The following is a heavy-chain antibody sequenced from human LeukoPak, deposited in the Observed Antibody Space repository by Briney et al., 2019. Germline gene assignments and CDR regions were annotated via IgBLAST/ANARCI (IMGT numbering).Heavy chain of an antibody. J-gene: IGHJ3*02. Sequence: GGSLRLSCAASGFTFCSFAMHWVRQAAGKGLEWVALISSDGSNKYYADSVKGRFTISRDNSKNTLYLQMNSLRAEDTAVYYCAKDDQNYYDSSDDAFDIWGQGTMVTVFS. CDR3: AKDDQNYYDSSDDAFDI. D-gene: IGHD3-22*01. V-gene: IGHV3-30*18. CDR1: GFTFCSFA. CDR2: ISSDGSNK.